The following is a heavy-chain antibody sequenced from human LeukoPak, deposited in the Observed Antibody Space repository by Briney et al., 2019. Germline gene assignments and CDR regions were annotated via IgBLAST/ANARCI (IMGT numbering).Heavy chain of an antibody. CDR2: SGGSGGAT. CDR3: AEGKDFNGYYVDS. V-gene: IGHV3-23*01. Sequence: GGSLRLSCAASGFTFSSFGMSWVRQSPETGLEWVSVSGGSGGATHYAESVKGRFTISRDNSKNTLYLEMSRLRADDTTVYYCAEGKDFNGYYVDSWGQGTLVTVSS. D-gene: IGHD3-3*01. J-gene: IGHJ4*02. CDR1: GFTFSSFG.